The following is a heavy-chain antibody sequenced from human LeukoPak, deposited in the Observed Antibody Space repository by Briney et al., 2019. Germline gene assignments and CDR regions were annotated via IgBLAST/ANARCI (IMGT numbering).Heavy chain of an antibody. CDR2: IYYSGST. CDR1: GGSISSYY. CDR3: ARLLSTVTTSQPFDY. V-gene: IGHV4-59*08. Sequence: PSETLSLTCTVSGGSISSYYWSWIRQPPGKGLEWIGYIYYSGSTNYNPSLKSRVTISVDMSKNQFSLKLSSVTAADTAVYYCARLLSTVTTSQPFDYWGQGTLVTVSS. J-gene: IGHJ4*02. D-gene: IGHD4-17*01.